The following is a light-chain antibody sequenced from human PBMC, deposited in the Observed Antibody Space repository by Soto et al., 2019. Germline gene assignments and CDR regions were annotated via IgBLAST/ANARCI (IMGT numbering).Light chain of an antibody. CDR1: SSDVGGSNY. CDR3: SSYTSSSTYVV. V-gene: IGLV2-14*03. J-gene: IGLJ2*01. CDR2: DVS. Sequence: QSALTQPASVSGSPGQSITISCTGTSSDVGGSNYVSWYQQHPGKAPKLMIYDVSNRPSGVSNRFSGSKSGNTASLTISGLQAEDEDDYYCSSYTSSSTYVVFGGGTKLTVL.